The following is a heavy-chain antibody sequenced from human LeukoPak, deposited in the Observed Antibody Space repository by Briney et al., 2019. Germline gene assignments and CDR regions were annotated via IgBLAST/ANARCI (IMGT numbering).Heavy chain of an antibody. Sequence: ASVKVSCKASGGTFNSSGISWVRQAPGQGLEWMGGIIPFFGAAHYIQKFQGKLTITADESTSTAYMELSSLTSEDTAVYYCTRDPSVDYDLLSHWFDPWGQGTLVTVSS. J-gene: IGHJ5*02. CDR1: GGTFNSSG. V-gene: IGHV1-69*01. CDR3: TRDPSVDYDLLSHWFDP. CDR2: IIPFFGAA. D-gene: IGHD3-9*01.